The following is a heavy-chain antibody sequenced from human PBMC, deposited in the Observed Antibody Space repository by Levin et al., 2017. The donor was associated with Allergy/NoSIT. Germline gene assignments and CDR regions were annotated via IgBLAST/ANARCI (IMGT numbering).Heavy chain of an antibody. CDR3: ARVGVARWAFDI. CDR2: IYYSGST. Sequence: SETLSLTCTVSGGSISSYYWSWIRQPPGKGLEWIGYIYYSGSTNYNPSLKSRVTISVDTSKNQFSLKLSSVTAADTAVYYCARVGVARWAFDIWGQGTMVTVSS. CDR1: GGSISSYY. D-gene: IGHD3-16*01. J-gene: IGHJ3*02. V-gene: IGHV4-59*01.